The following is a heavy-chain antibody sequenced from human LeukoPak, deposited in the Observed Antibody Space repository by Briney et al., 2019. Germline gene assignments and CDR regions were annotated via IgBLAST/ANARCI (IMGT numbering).Heavy chain of an antibody. J-gene: IGHJ5*02. Sequence: REASVKVSCKASGYTFTSYGISWVRQAPGQGLEWMGWISAYNGNTNYAQKLQGRVTMTTDTSTSTAYMELRSLRSDDTAVYYCARVGRYYYDSSGGWFDPWGQGTLVTVSS. CDR2: ISAYNGNT. D-gene: IGHD3-22*01. V-gene: IGHV1-18*01. CDR1: GYTFTSYG. CDR3: ARVGRYYYDSSGGWFDP.